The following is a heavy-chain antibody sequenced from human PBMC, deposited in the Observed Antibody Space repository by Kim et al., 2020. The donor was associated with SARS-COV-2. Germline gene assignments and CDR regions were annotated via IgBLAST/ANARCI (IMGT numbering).Heavy chain of an antibody. CDR2: P. J-gene: IGHJ6*02. Sequence: PTYAQGFTGRFVFSLDTSVSSAYLQISSLKAEDTAIYYCARDLGKGCLDVWGQGTTVTVSS. V-gene: IGHV7-4-1*02. CDR3: ARDLGKGCLDV. D-gene: IGHD3-10*01.